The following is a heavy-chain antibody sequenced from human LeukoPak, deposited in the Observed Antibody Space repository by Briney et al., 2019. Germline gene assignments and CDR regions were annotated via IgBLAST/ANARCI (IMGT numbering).Heavy chain of an antibody. CDR2: FDPEDGET. V-gene: IGHV1-24*01. D-gene: IGHD3-22*01. Sequence: ASVKVSCKVSGYTLTELSMHWVRQAPGKGLEWMGGFDPEDGETIYAQKFQGRVTMTTDTSTSTAYMELRSLRSDDTAVYYCARGAGAYDKYFQHWGQGTLVTVSS. CDR1: GYTLTELS. J-gene: IGHJ1*01. CDR3: ARGAGAYDKYFQH.